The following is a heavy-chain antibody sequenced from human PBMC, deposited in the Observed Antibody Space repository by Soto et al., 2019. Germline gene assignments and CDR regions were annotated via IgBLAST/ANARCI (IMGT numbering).Heavy chain of an antibody. V-gene: IGHV4-59*08. CDR1: NDSISTYY. Sequence: QVQLQELGPGLVKPSETLSLNCTVSNDSISTYYWTWIRKPPGKGLEWIGFIYYSGSTNYNPSLQRRVTISVDTSKNQFSLKMNSVTAAYTAVYYCARPGRDWGALHYWGQGTLVTVSS. CDR3: ARPGRDWGALHY. D-gene: IGHD7-27*01. CDR2: IYYSGST. J-gene: IGHJ4*02.